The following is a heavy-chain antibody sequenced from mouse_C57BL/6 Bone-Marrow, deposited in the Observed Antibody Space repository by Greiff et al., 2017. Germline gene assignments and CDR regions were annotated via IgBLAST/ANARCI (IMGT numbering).Heavy chain of an antibody. V-gene: IGHV1-78*01. CDR3: ARITTVVGYAMGY. D-gene: IGHD1-1*01. Sequence: VKLQQSDAELVKPGASVKISCKVSGYTFTDHTIHWMRQRPEQGLEWIGYIYHRDGSTKYNEKFKGKATLTADKSSSTAYMQLNSLTSEDSAVYFCARITTVVGYAMGYWGQGTSVTVSS. J-gene: IGHJ4*01. CDR2: IYHRDGST. CDR1: GYTFTDHT.